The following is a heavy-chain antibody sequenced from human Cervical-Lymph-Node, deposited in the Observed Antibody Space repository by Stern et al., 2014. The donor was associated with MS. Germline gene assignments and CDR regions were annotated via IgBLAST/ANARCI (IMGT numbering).Heavy chain of an antibody. D-gene: IGHD1-26*01. J-gene: IGHJ5*02. CDR1: GFSLTTRGVG. CDR3: AHRSTSVAGAWAS. Sequence: QVTLRESGPTLVKPTQTLTLTCDFSGFSLTTRGVGVGWIRQPPGKALRWLALLYWDDEKRYSPSLKNRLTIITDTAKNQVVLTMTNMDPVDTGTYYCAHRSTSVAGAWASWGQGILVVVSS. V-gene: IGHV2-5*02. CDR2: LYWDDEK.